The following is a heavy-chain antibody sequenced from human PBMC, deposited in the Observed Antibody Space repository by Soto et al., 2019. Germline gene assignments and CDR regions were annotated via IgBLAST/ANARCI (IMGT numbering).Heavy chain of an antibody. D-gene: IGHD2-15*01. J-gene: IGHJ4*02. V-gene: IGHV1-69*06. CDR1: GVTFTTYA. Sequence: QVRLVQSEAEVKKPGSSVEVSCKASGVTFTTYAYNWVRQAPGRVLEWVGGIVGVPGERRDAQHFQDSVTIAADTYAGSTFLALRRLTSEDTAVYYCARLRQSVTYFKSHLWGQGTEVTVSS. CDR2: IVGVPGER. CDR3: ARLRQSVTYFKSHL.